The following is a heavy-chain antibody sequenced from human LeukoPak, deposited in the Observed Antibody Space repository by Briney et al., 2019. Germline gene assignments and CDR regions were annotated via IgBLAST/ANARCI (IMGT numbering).Heavy chain of an antibody. CDR2: IYSGGST. CDR3: ARHGGVGGSLLTYYFDY. CDR1: GFTVSSNY. V-gene: IGHV3-53*01. J-gene: IGHJ4*02. D-gene: IGHD3-16*01. Sequence: GGSLRLSCAASGFTVSSNYMSWVRQAPGKGLEWVSVIYSGGSTYYADSVKGRFTISRDNSKNTLYLQMNSLRAEDTAVYYCARHGGVGGSLLTYYFDYWGQGTLVTVSS.